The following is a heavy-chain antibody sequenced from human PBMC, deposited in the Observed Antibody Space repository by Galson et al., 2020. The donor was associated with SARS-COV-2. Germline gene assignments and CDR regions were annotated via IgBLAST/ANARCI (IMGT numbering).Heavy chain of an antibody. CDR3: ARNPLTVAGTFDY. J-gene: IGHJ4*02. CDR1: GGSIKSGSYY. D-gene: IGHD6-19*01. Sequence: MASETLSLTCTVSGGSIKSGSYYWSWIRQSAGQGLEGIGHISSNGNTMFNPSLKSLVIISLDASKNQFSLNLNSVTAPDTAVYFCARNPLTVAGTFDYWGQGALVTVSS. CDR2: ISSNGNT. V-gene: IGHV4-61*09.